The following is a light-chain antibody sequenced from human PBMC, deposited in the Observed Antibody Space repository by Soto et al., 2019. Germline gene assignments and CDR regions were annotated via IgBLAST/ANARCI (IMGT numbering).Light chain of an antibody. V-gene: IGLV2-23*01. Sequence: QSALTQPASVSGSPGQSITISCTGTSSDVGSYNLVSWYQQHPGKAPKLMIYEGSKRPSGVSNRFSGSKSGNTASLTISGRQAEEEADYYCCSYAGSSIHVVFGGGTQLTVL. CDR2: EGS. CDR1: SSDVGSYNL. J-gene: IGLJ2*01. CDR3: CSYAGSSIHVV.